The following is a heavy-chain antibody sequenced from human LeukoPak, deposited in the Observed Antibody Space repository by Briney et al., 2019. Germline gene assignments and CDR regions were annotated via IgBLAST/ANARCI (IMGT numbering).Heavy chain of an antibody. V-gene: IGHV3-21*01. CDR3: ARFSMASPLVDY. D-gene: IGHD5-24*01. CDR1: GFTFSSYS. Sequence: PGGSLRLSCAASGFTFSSYSMNWVRQAPGKGLEWVSSISSSSSSYIYYADSVKGRFTISRDNAKNSLYLQMNSLRAEDTAVYYCARFSMASPLVDYWGQGTLVTVSS. CDR2: ISSSSSSYI. J-gene: IGHJ4*02.